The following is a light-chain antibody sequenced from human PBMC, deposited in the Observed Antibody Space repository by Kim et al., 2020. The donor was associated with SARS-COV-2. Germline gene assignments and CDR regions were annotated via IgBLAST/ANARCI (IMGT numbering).Light chain of an antibody. CDR2: AAS. CDR1: QSISSY. Sequence: DIQMTQSPSSLSASVGDRVTITCRASQSISSYLNWYHQKPGKAPKLLIYAASSLQSGVPSRFSGSGSVTDFTLTISSLQPEDFTTYYSLQSYSTPHLTFGGGTTVDNK. J-gene: IGKJ4*01. CDR3: LQSYSTPHLT. V-gene: IGKV1-39*01.